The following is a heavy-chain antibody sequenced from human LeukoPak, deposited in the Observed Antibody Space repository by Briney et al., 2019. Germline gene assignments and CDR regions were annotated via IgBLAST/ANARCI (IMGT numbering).Heavy chain of an antibody. CDR3: ARDLDAFDI. CDR1: GFTFRSYT. V-gene: IGHV3-23*01. CDR2: ISGSGGST. Sequence: GGSLRLSCAASGFTFRSYTMHWVRQAPGKGLEWVSAISGSGGSTYYADSVKGRFTISRDNSKNTLYLQMNSLRAEDTAVYYCARDLDAFDIWGQGTMVTVSS. J-gene: IGHJ3*02.